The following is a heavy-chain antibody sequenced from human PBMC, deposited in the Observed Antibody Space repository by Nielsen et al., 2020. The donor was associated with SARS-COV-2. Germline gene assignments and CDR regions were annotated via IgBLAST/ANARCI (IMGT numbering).Heavy chain of an antibody. V-gene: IGHV1-69*13. CDR2: IIPIFGTA. CDR3: ARGPYSSGFYYYYYGMDV. J-gene: IGHJ6*02. D-gene: IGHD6-19*01. CDR1: GGTFSSYA. Sequence: SVKVSCKASGGTFSSYAISWVRQAPGQGLEWMGGIIPIFGTANYAQKFQGRVTITADESTSTAYMELSSLRSEDTAVYYCARGPYSSGFYYYYYGMDVWGQGTTVTVSS.